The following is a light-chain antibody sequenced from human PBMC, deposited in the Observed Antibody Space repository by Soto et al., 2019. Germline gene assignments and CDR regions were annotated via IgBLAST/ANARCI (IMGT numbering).Light chain of an antibody. CDR3: QTWGTGIHVV. V-gene: IGLV4-69*02. J-gene: IGLJ2*01. CDR2: VNSDGSH. Sequence: QPVLTQSPSASASLGTSVKLTCTLSSGLSNYAIAWHQQQPEKAPRFLMKVNSDGSHSKGDGIPDRFAGSSSGAQRYLPISRLQSEDEADYYCQTWGTGIHVVFGGGTKVTVL. CDR1: SGLSNYA.